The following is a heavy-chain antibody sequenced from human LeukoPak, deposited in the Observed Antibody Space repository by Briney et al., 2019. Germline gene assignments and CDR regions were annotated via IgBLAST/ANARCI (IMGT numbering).Heavy chain of an antibody. CDR3: AAVVAATPY. CDR2: INSDGSIT. D-gene: IGHD5-12*01. Sequence: GGSLRLSCAASGFIFSNYWRHWVRHAPRKGLVWGSRINSDGSITNYADSVKGRFTISRDNAKNTVYLEMNNLRAEDTAVYYCAAVVAATPYWGQGTLVTVSS. CDR1: GFIFSNYW. V-gene: IGHV3-74*01. J-gene: IGHJ4*02.